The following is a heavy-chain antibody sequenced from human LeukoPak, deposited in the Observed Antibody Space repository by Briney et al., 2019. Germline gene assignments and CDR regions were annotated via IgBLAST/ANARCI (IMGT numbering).Heavy chain of an antibody. CDR2: ISTDAGET. J-gene: IGHJ4*02. D-gene: IGHD1-14*01. CDR1: GLTFSNSG. V-gene: IGHV3-23*01. CDR3: AKPAKTDYADY. Sequence: PGGTLRLSCAASGLTFSNSGMSWVRQAPGKGLEWVSAISTDAGETHYADSVKGRFTISRDNSKNTVSLQMSSLRAEDTALYYCAKPAKTDYADYWGQGTLVTVSS.